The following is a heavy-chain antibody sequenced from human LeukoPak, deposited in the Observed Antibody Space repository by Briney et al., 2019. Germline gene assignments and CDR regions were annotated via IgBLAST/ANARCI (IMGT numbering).Heavy chain of an antibody. CDR3: AKDLTMIVVVTDLDY. Sequence: GSLRLSCAASGFTFSSYGMHWVRQAPGKGLEWVAVISYDGRNKYYADSVKGRFTISRDNSKNTLYLQMNSLRAEDTAVYYCAKDLTMIVVVTDLDYWGQGTLVTVSS. D-gene: IGHD3-22*01. V-gene: IGHV3-30*18. CDR2: ISYDGRNK. CDR1: GFTFSSYG. J-gene: IGHJ4*02.